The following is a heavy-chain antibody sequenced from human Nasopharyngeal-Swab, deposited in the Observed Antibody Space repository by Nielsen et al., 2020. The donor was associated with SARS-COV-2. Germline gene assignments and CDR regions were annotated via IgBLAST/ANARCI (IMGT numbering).Heavy chain of an antibody. V-gene: IGHV3-21*01. J-gene: IGHJ4*02. CDR3: ARDIGDGFDY. CDR1: GFTFSSYS. Sequence: GASLKISCAASGFTFSSYSMNWVRQAPGKGLEWVSSISSSSSDIYYADSVKGRFTISRDNAKNSLYLQMNSLRAEDTAVYYCARDIGDGFDYWGQGTLVTVSS. D-gene: IGHD1-26*01. CDR2: ISSSSSDI.